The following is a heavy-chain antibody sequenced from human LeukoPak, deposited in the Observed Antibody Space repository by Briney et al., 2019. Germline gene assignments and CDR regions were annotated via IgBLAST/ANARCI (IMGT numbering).Heavy chain of an antibody. CDR2: ISYDGSNK. CDR1: GFTFSSYG. D-gene: IGHD4-17*01. J-gene: IGHJ4*02. Sequence: PGGSLRLSCAASGFTFSSYGMHWVRQAPGKGLEWVAVISYDGSNKYYADSVKGRFTISRDNSKNTLYLQMNSLRAEDTAVYYYARDATTVTTRFYFDYWGQGTLVTVSS. CDR3: ARDATTVTTRFYFDY. V-gene: IGHV3-30*03.